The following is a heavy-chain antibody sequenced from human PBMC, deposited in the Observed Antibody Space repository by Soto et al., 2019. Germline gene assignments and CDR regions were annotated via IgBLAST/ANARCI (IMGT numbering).Heavy chain of an antibody. Sequence: SETLSLTCAVPSGSISSSNWWSWVRQPPGKGLEWIGEIYHSGSTNYNPSLKSRVTISVDKSKNQFSLKLSSVTAADTAVYYCATLYCGGDCLGGYWGQGTLVTVSS. D-gene: IGHD2-21*01. CDR1: SGSISSSNW. CDR2: IYHSGST. J-gene: IGHJ4*02. V-gene: IGHV4-4*02. CDR3: ATLYCGGDCLGGY.